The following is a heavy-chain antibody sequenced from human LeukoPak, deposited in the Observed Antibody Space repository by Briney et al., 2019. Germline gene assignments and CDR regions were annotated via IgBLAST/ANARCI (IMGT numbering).Heavy chain of an antibody. Sequence: PGGSLRLSCAASGFTFSSYWMHWVRQAPGKGLVWVSRINSDGSSTSYADSVKGRFTISRDNAKNTLYLQMNSLRAEDTAVYYCARVSIAAAGRGEHDYWGQGTLVTVSS. J-gene: IGHJ4*02. CDR3: ARVSIAAAGRGEHDY. V-gene: IGHV3-74*01. CDR2: INSDGSST. CDR1: GFTFSSYW. D-gene: IGHD6-13*01.